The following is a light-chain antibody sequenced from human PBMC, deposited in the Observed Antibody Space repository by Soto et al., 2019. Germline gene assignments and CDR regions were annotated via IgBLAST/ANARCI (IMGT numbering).Light chain of an antibody. CDR1: QSVSSY. CDR2: DAS. Sequence: EIVLTQSPATLSLSPGERATLSCRASQSVSSYLAWYQQKPGQAPRLLIYDASNRATGIPARFSGSGSGTDFTLTSSSLVPEDFAVYYCQQRSNWPFTFGGGTKVEIK. CDR3: QQRSNWPFT. V-gene: IGKV3-11*01. J-gene: IGKJ4*01.